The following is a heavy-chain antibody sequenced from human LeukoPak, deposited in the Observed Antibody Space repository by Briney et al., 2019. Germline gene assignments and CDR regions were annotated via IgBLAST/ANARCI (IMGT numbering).Heavy chain of an antibody. CDR3: ARVVRMRDYYYYGMDV. CDR1: GGTFSSYA. J-gene: IGHJ6*02. Sequence: GASVKVSCKASGGTFSSYAISWVRQAPGQGLEWMGRIIPILGIANYAQKSQGRVTITADKSTSTAYMELSSLRSEDTAVYYCARVVRMRDYYYYGMDVWGQGTTVTVSS. CDR2: IIPILGIA. V-gene: IGHV1-69*04.